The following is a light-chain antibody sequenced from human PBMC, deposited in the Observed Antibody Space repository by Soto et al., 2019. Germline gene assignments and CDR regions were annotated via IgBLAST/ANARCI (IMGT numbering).Light chain of an antibody. J-gene: IGKJ1*01. Sequence: EIVMTQSQATLSVSPAERGTLXFRASQGVSSNLAWYQQKAGQGPRLLIYGASTRATGIPARFSGSGSGTEFSLTISSLQSEDLAVYYCQQYNKWPTFGQGTKVDIK. CDR2: GAS. CDR1: QGVSSN. CDR3: QQYNKWPT. V-gene: IGKV3-15*01.